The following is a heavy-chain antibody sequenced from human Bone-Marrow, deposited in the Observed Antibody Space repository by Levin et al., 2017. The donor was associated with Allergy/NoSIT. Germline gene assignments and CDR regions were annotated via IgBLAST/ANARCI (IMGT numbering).Heavy chain of an antibody. CDR3: ARDRNAIFGVVTTDPFDV. V-gene: IGHV3-48*03. CDR1: GFSFDNYE. Sequence: GESLKISCAASGFSFDNYEMNWVRQTPGKGLEWLAYISNTAHIIYYADSVKGRFTISRDNAKNSLYLQMDSLRAEDTAIYYCARDRNAIFGVVTTDPFDVWGQGTMVTVSS. J-gene: IGHJ3*01. D-gene: IGHD3-3*01. CDR2: ISNTAHII.